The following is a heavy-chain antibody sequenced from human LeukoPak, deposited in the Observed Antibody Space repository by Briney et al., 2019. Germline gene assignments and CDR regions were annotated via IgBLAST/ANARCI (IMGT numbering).Heavy chain of an antibody. CDR2: IHYSGST. J-gene: IGHJ4*02. Sequence: PSETLSLTCTVSGDSISTYYWSWIRQPPGKGLEWIGYIHYSGSTNYNPSLRSRVTISVDTSKNQFSLKLSSATAADTAVYFCARRAINSVMFDYWGQGTVCTVSS. CDR3: ARRAINSVMFDY. CDR1: GDSISTYY. V-gene: IGHV4-59*08. D-gene: IGHD3-16*01.